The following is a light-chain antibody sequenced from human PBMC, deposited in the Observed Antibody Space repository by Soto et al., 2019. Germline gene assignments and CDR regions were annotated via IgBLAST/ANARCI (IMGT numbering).Light chain of an antibody. CDR3: SSYTSSSKVV. J-gene: IGLJ2*01. V-gene: IGLV2-14*01. Sequence: QSALPQPASVSGSPGQSITISCTGTSSDVGGYNYVSWYQQHPGKAPKLMIYDVSNRPSGVSNRFSGSKSGNTASLTISGLQAEDEADYYCSSYTSSSKVVFGGGNKLPVL. CDR1: SSDVGGYNY. CDR2: DVS.